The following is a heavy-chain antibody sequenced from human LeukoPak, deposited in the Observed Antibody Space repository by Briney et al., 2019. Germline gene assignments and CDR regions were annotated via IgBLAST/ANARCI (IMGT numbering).Heavy chain of an antibody. CDR1: GFTFSSYW. V-gene: IGHV3-74*01. CDR2: IKTDGSST. Sequence: GGSLRLSCAASGFTFSSYWMHWVRQVPGKGLMWVSRIKTDGSSTSYADSVKGRFTISRDNAKNTLYLQMNSLRVEDTAVYYCARDFMYSISCAGCWGQGTLVTVSS. J-gene: IGHJ4*02. D-gene: IGHD6-13*01. CDR3: ARDFMYSISCAGC.